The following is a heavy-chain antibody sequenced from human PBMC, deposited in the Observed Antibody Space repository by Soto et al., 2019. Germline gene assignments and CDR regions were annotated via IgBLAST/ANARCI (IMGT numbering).Heavy chain of an antibody. CDR3: ARGRGTVTKGNFYYYGMDV. V-gene: IGHV4-34*01. CDR2: INRSGIT. CDR1: GGSFSGYY. D-gene: IGHD4-4*01. Sequence: SETLSLTCAVYGGSFSGYYWSWIRQPPGKGLGWIGEINRSGITNYNPSLKSRVTISVDTSKNQFSLKLSSVTAVDTAVYYCARGRGTVTKGNFYYYGMDVWGQGTTVTVSS. J-gene: IGHJ6*02.